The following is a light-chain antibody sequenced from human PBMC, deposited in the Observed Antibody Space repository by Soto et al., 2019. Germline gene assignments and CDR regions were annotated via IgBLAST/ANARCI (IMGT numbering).Light chain of an antibody. CDR2: DVS. CDR1: QGVTTN. V-gene: IGKV3-15*01. CDR3: QQYNNWPFS. Sequence: EIVMTQSPDTLSVSPGERATLTCRAGQGVTTNFAWYQQTSGQSPRLLIYDVSIRATGLPARFSATGSETDFTLTISGLQSGDSAVYFCQQYNNWPFSFGQGTRLEI. J-gene: IGKJ5*01.